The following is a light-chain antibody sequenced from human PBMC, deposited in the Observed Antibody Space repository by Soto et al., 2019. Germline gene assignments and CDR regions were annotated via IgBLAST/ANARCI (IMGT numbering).Light chain of an antibody. J-gene: IGKJ1*01. CDR2: GAS. CDR3: QQYYATPWT. Sequence: EIVMTQSPATLSVSPGERATLSCRASQSISINLAWYQQKLGQAPRLLIYGASTRATDIPARFSGSGSGTEFTLTISSLQSEDYAIYYCQQYYATPWTFGPGTKVEI. CDR1: QSISIN. V-gene: IGKV3-15*01.